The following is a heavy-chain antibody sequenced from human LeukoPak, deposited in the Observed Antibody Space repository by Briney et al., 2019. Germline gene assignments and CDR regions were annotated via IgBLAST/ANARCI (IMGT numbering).Heavy chain of an antibody. D-gene: IGHD5-18*01. CDR2: ISGSGGST. Sequence: GGSLRLSCAASGFTFSSYAMSWVRQAPGKGLEWVSAISGSGGSTYYADSVKGRFTISRDNSKNTLYLQMNSLRAEDTAVYYCARGGGYSYVMIYWGQGTLVTVSS. CDR1: GFTFSSYA. J-gene: IGHJ4*02. V-gene: IGHV3-23*01. CDR3: ARGGGYSYVMIY.